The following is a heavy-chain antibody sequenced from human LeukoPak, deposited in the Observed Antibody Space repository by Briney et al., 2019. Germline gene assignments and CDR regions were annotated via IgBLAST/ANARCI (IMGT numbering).Heavy chain of an antibody. CDR3: ARLSSGWYGQVNHFDY. J-gene: IGHJ4*02. V-gene: IGHV5-51*01. D-gene: IGHD6-19*01. Sequence: GESLKISCKGSGYSFTSYWIGWVRQMPGKGLEWMGIIYPGDSGTRYSPSFQGQVTISADKSISTAYLQWSSLKASDTAMYYCARLSSGWYGQVNHFDYWGQGTLVTVSS. CDR2: IYPGDSGT. CDR1: GYSFTSYW.